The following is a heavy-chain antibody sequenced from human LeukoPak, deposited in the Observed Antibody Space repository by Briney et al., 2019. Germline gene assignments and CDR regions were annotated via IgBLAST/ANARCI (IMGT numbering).Heavy chain of an antibody. CDR2: ISYDGSNK. J-gene: IGHJ4*02. Sequence: PGRSLRLSCAASGFTFSNYTIHWVRQAPGKGLEWVAVISYDGSNKYYADSVKGRFTISRDNSKNTLYPQMNSLRTEDTAVYYCARGPTYYDILTGYTIWGQGTLVTVSS. V-gene: IGHV3-30-3*01. CDR3: ARGPTYYDILTGYTI. CDR1: GFTFSNYT. D-gene: IGHD3-9*01.